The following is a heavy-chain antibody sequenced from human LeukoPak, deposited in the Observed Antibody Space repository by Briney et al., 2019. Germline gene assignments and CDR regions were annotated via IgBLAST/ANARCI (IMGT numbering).Heavy chain of an antibody. CDR1: GLTFRSYG. Sequence: GGSLRLSCAASGLTFRSYGMHWVRQAPGKGLEWVALIWYDGSNKYYVESVKGRFTISRDNSKNTLYLQMNSLRAEDTAVYYCAKVVNSGYYYYFDYWGQGTLVTVSS. CDR2: IWYDGSNK. D-gene: IGHD3-22*01. V-gene: IGHV3-33*06. CDR3: AKVVNSGYYYYFDY. J-gene: IGHJ4*02.